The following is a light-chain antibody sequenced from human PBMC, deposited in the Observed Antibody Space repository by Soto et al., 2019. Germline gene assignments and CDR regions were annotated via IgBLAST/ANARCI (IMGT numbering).Light chain of an antibody. V-gene: IGKV3-15*01. J-gene: IGKJ5*01. CDR1: QGVSGS. Sequence: EIVMTQSPATLSVSPGERATISCRASQGVSGSLAWYQHKPGRAPGLLIHGASTRPTGIPARFSGSGSGTEFTLTISSLQSEDFAVYYCQQYNNWPITFGQGTRLEI. CDR2: GAS. CDR3: QQYNNWPIT.